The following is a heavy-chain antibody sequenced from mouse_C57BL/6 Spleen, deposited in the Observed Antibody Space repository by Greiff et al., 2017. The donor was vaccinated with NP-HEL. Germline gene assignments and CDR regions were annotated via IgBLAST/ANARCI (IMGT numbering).Heavy chain of an antibody. CDR2: FHPYNDDT. J-gene: IGHJ1*03. Sequence: QVQLQQSGAELVKPGASVKMSCKASGYTFTTYPIEWMKQNHGKSLEWIGNFHPYNDDTKYNEKFKGKATLTVEKSSSTVYLELSRLTSDDSAVYYCARNYYGSSYDWYFDVWGTGTTVTVSS. CDR3: ARNYYGSSYDWYFDV. CDR1: GYTFTTYP. V-gene: IGHV1-47*01. D-gene: IGHD1-1*01.